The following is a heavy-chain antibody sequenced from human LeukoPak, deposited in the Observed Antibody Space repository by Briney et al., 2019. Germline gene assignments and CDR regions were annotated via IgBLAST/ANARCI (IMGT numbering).Heavy chain of an antibody. V-gene: IGHV3-21*01. CDR1: GFTFSSYS. CDR3: ARDRFSLYYYDSSGYYRGYFQH. CDR2: ISSSSSYI. D-gene: IGHD3-22*01. Sequence: GGSLRLSCAASGFTFSSYSMNWVRQAPGKGLEWVSSISSSSSYIYYADSVKGRFTISRDNAKNPLYLQMNSLRAEDTAVYYCARDRFSLYYYDSSGYYRGYFQHWGQGTLVTVSS. J-gene: IGHJ1*01.